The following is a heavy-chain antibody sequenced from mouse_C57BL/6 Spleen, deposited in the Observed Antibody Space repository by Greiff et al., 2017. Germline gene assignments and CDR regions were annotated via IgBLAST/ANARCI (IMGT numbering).Heavy chain of an antibody. V-gene: IGHV1-55*01. CDR1: GYTFTSYW. J-gene: IGHJ3*01. D-gene: IGHD2-4*01. CDR2: IYPGSGST. Sequence: QVQLQQPGAELVKPGASVKMSCKASGYTFTSYWITWVKQRPGQGLEWIGDIYPGSGSTNYNEKFKSKATLTVDTSSSTAYMQLSSLTSEDSAVYYCAREEDYDGAWFAYWGQGTLVTVSA. CDR3: AREEDYDGAWFAY.